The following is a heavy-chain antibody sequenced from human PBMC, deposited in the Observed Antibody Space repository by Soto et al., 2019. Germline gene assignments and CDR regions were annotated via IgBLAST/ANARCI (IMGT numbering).Heavy chain of an antibody. D-gene: IGHD3-3*01. CDR3: ARGTLFDYYYGRDV. J-gene: IGHJ6*02. CDR2: MNPNSVNT. Sequence: QVQLVQSGAEVKKPGASVKVSCKASGYTFTSYDINWVRQATGQGLEWMGWMNPNSVNTGYAQKFQGRVTMTRNTSIGTAYMELSSLRSEDTAVYYCARGTLFDYYYGRDVWGQGTTVTVSS. CDR1: GYTFTSYD. V-gene: IGHV1-8*01.